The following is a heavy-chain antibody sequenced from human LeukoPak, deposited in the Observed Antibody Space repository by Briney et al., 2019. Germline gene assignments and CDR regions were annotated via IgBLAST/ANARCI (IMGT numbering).Heavy chain of an antibody. Sequence: PGGSLRLSCAASGFTFRDYHMSWVRQAPGKGLELVSAIVGSSTHYADSVKGRLTISRDNSKNTLYLQMNSLRAEDTAVYYCAKDSSSWYGYYFDYWGQGTLVTVSS. J-gene: IGHJ4*02. D-gene: IGHD6-13*01. V-gene: IGHV3-23*01. CDR1: GFTFRDYH. CDR3: AKDSSSWYGYYFDY. CDR2: IVGSST.